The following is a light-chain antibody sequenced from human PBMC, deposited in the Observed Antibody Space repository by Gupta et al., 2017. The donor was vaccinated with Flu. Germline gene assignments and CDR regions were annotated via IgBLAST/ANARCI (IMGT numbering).Light chain of an antibody. CDR3: QVWDSTTNHV. CDR2: DDS. V-gene: IGLV3-21*03. J-gene: IGLJ1*01. CDR1: NIGTKS. Sequence: PGKTARVTCGGNNIGTKSVHWDQQKPGQAPVLVVYDDSDRPSGIPERFSGSNSGNTATLTXSXVEAGDXADYYCQVWDSTTNHVFGTGTKVTVL.